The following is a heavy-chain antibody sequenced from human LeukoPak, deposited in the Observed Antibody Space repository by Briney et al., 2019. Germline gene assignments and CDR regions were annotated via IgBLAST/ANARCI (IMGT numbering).Heavy chain of an antibody. CDR3: ARGIADPYSFDS. CDR1: GVSINFYY. CDR2: IYSTGST. J-gene: IGHJ4*02. Sequence: PSETLSLTCTVSGVSINFYYWSWIRQPAGKGLEWIGRIYSTGSTNYSPSLKSRVTMSVDKSKNQFSLNLSSVTAADTAVYYCARGIADPYSFDSWGQETLVTVSS. V-gene: IGHV4-4*07. D-gene: IGHD6-13*01.